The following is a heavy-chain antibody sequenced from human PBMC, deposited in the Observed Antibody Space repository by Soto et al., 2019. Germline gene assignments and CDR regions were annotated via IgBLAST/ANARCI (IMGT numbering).Heavy chain of an antibody. Sequence: GGSLRLSCAGSGFIFKNYALNWVRQAPGKGLEWVASITRDGYNKYYADSVKGRFTISRDNSRDTLSLQMTALRTEDSSIYYCTKSSGGSSSVGMDYWGQGTRVTVSS. J-gene: IGHJ4*02. CDR1: GFIFKNYA. D-gene: IGHD6-6*01. CDR3: TKSSGGSSSVGMDY. V-gene: IGHV3-30*04. CDR2: ITRDGYNK.